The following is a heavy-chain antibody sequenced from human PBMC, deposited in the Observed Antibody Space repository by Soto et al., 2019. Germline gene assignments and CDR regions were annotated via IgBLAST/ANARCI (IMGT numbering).Heavy chain of an antibody. D-gene: IGHD3-22*01. CDR1: GGSFTSTNYF. CDR3: ARLQIYDSRAAPTPIFHP. Sequence: QLQESGPGLVKPSETLSLTCTVSGGSFTSTNYFWGWIRQPPGKGLEWIGYMYYNGNTFYSPSHKRRFTMSGDTSKRQFPLDLSSVTAADTAMYYCARLQIYDSRAAPTPIFHPWGLGAMVTVSS. CDR2: MYYNGNT. V-gene: IGHV4-39*01. J-gene: IGHJ1*01.